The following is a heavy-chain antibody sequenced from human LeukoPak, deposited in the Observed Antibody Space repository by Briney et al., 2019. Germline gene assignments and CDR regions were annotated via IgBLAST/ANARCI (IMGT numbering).Heavy chain of an antibody. CDR2: ISYDGSNK. CDR3: ARDPLRLDIVVVPAAPYFDY. Sequence: PGGSLRLSCAASGFTFSSYAMHWVRQAPGKGLEWVAVISYDGSNKYYADSVKGRFTISRDNSKNTLYLQMNSLRAEDTAVYYCARDPLRLDIVVVPAAPYFDYWGQGTLVTVSS. J-gene: IGHJ4*02. V-gene: IGHV3-30*04. D-gene: IGHD2-2*03. CDR1: GFTFSSYA.